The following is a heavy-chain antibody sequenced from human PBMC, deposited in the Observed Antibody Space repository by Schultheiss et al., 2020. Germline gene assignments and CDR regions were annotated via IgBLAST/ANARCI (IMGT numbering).Heavy chain of an antibody. J-gene: IGHJ5*02. CDR3: VRDRNCIGGSCYMNRWFDP. CDR1: GFTFSSYW. CDR2: IHQDGREK. V-gene: IGHV3-7*01. D-gene: IGHD2-15*01. Sequence: GGSLRLSCVGSGFTFSSYWMRWVRQAPGKGLESVANIHQDGREKYYVDSVRGRFRISRDNAKSSVFLQMDSLRGEDTAVYYCVRDRNCIGGSCYMNRWFDPWGQGTLVTVSS.